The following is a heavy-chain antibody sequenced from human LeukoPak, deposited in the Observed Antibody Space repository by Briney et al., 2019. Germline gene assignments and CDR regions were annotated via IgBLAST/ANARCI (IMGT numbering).Heavy chain of an antibody. J-gene: IGHJ3*02. CDR2: IYYSGST. CDR1: GGSISSGGYY. Sequence: SETLSLTCTVSGGSISSGGYYWSWIRQHPGKGLEWIGYIYYSGSTYYNPSLKSRVTISVGTSKNQFSLKLSSVTAADTAVYYCARDPSLAAFDIWGQGTMVTVSS. V-gene: IGHV4-31*03. CDR3: ARDPSLAAFDI.